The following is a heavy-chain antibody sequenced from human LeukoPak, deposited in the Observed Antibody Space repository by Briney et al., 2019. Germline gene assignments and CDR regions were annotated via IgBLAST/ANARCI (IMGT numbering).Heavy chain of an antibody. D-gene: IGHD6-19*01. Sequence: QTLSLTCAISGDSVSSNSAAWNWIRQSPSRGLEWLGRTYYRSKWYNDYAVSVKSRITINPDTSKNQFYLQLNSVTPEDTAVYYCARDSQVRYSSGWGFDYWGQGTLVTVSS. CDR2: TYYRSKWYN. CDR3: ARDSQVRYSSGWGFDY. V-gene: IGHV6-1*01. J-gene: IGHJ4*02. CDR1: GDSVSSNSAA.